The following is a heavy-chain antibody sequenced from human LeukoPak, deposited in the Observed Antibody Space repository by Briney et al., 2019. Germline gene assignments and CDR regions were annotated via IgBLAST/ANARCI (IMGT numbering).Heavy chain of an antibody. CDR1: GFTFSSYA. CDR3: ARDNVVVAATLDY. Sequence: PGRSLRLSCAASGFTFSSYAMHWVRQAPGKGLEWVAVISYDGSNKYYADSVKGRFTISRDNSKNTLYLQMNSLRAEDTAVYYCARDNVVVAATLDYWGQGTLVTVSS. V-gene: IGHV3-30-3*01. CDR2: ISYDGSNK. J-gene: IGHJ4*02. D-gene: IGHD2-15*01.